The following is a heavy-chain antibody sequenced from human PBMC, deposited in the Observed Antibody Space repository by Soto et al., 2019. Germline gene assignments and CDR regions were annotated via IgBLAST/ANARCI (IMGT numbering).Heavy chain of an antibody. Sequence: EVQLVESGGDLVKPGGSLRVSCAASAFTFSNAWMSWVRQAPGKGLEWVGRIKTKTDGETTDYAAPVKGRFTISRDDPNNTLYLQKDSLRTEDTAVYYCSTDRTTVRTVFDYWGQGTLVTVSS. D-gene: IGHD4-17*01. V-gene: IGHV3-15*01. CDR2: IKTKTDGETT. CDR3: STDRTTVRTVFDY. CDR1: AFTFSNAW. J-gene: IGHJ4*02.